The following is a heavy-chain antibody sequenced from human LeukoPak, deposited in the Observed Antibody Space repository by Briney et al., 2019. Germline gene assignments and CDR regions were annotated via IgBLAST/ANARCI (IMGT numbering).Heavy chain of an antibody. V-gene: IGHV3-23*01. J-gene: IGHJ4*02. CDR1: GFTFSSYA. Sequence: GGSLRLPCAASGFTFSSYAMSWVRQAPGKGLEWVSAISASGGSTFYADSVKGRFTISRDNSQNTLYLQMNSLRAEDTALYYCAKGRGYSGYDFFDYWGQGTLVTVSS. D-gene: IGHD5-12*01. CDR2: ISASGGST. CDR3: AKGRGYSGYDFFDY.